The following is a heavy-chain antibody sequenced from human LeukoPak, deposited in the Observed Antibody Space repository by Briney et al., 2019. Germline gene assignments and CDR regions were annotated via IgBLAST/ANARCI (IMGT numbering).Heavy chain of an antibody. CDR3: ARDYDPDYYDSSGYSDY. D-gene: IGHD3-22*01. CDR2: INSDGSST. Sequence: GGSLRLSCAASGFTFGRYWMHWVRQAPGKGPLWVSRINSDGSSTKYADTVEGRFVISRDNARNILYLQMNSLRAEDTAVYYCARDYDPDYYDSSGYSDYWGQGTRVTVSS. CDR1: GFTFGRYW. J-gene: IGHJ4*01. V-gene: IGHV3-74*03.